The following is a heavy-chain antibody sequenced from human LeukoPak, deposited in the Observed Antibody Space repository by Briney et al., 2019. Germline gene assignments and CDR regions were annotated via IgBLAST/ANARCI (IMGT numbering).Heavy chain of an antibody. CDR1: GGSISSSSYC. J-gene: IGHJ4*02. Sequence: SETLSLTCTVSGGSISSSSYCWGWIRQSPGKGLAWIGNINCSGGTFYKSFLKSRLTMSLDTSKNHFSLKLSSVTAADTAVYYCVRLVDDSSRPLDNWGQGTLVTVSS. CDR3: VRLVDDSSRPLDN. CDR2: INCSGGT. V-gene: IGHV4-39*02. D-gene: IGHD3-22*01.